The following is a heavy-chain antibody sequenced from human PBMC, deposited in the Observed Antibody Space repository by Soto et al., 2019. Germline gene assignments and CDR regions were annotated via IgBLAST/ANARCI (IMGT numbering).Heavy chain of an antibody. D-gene: IGHD7-27*01. J-gene: IGHJ6*02. CDR3: TTALDTELTAYYGMDV. CDR2: IKSKTDGGTT. V-gene: IGHV3-15*07. CDR1: GFTFSKAW. Sequence: GGSLRLSCAASGFTFSKAWMNWVRQAPGKGLEWVGRIKSKTDGGTTDYAAPVKGRFTISRDDSKNTLYLQMNSLKTEDTAVYYCTTALDTELTAYYGMDVWGQGTTVTVSS.